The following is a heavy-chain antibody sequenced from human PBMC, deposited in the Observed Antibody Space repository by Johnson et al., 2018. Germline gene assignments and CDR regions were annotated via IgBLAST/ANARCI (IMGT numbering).Heavy chain of an antibody. J-gene: IGHJ6*03. Sequence: VQLQESGGGLVKPGGSLRLACAASGFSFSTYTLNWVRQAPGKGLEWLSSISSRSRYINYADSVRGRFTISRDNTKESLFLQMNTLTGEDTAVYYCARDLAPPGFEEEGYYSYMDVWGKGTAVTVSS. D-gene: IGHD3-10*01. V-gene: IGHV3-21*01. CDR2: ISSRSRYI. CDR1: GFSFSTYT. CDR3: ARDLAPPGFEEEGYYSYMDV.